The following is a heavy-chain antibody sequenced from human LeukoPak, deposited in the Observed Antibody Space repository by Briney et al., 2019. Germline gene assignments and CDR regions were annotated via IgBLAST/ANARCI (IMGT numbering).Heavy chain of an antibody. CDR2: IKQDGSEK. V-gene: IGHV3-7*03. Sequence: GGSLRLSCAASGFTFSRYWMSWVRQAPGKGLEWVVNIKQDGSEKYYVDSVKGRFTIARDNCKSSLYLQMNSLRAEDTAVYYCARIGAAGVDSWGLGTLVTVSS. CDR3: ARIGAAGVDS. J-gene: IGHJ4*02. D-gene: IGHD6-13*01. CDR1: GFTFSRYW.